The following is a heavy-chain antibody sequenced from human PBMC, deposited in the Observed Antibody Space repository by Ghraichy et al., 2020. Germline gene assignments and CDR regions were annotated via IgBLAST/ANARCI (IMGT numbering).Heavy chain of an antibody. CDR2: IYYSGST. J-gene: IGHJ4*02. V-gene: IGHV4-39*07. CDR1: GGSISSSSYY. D-gene: IGHD3-10*01. Sequence: SETLSLTCAVSGGSISSSSYYWGWIRQPPGKGLEWIGSIYYSGSTYYNPSLKSRVTISVDTSKNQFSLKLSSVTAADTAVYYCARGGILLWFGDLLQPVDYWGQGTLVTVSS. CDR3: ARGGILLWFGDLLQPVDY.